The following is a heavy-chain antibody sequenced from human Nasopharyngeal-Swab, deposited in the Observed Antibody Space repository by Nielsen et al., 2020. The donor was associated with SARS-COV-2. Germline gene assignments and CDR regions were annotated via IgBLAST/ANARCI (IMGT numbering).Heavy chain of an antibody. CDR1: GFTFSSYE. J-gene: IGHJ4*02. V-gene: IGHV3-48*03. CDR3: ARASTGSLDY. Sequence: GESLKISCAASGFTFSSYEMNWVRQAPGKGLEWVSYISSSGGMIYNAESMKGRFTISRGNAKNSLYLQMNSLRVEDTALYYCARASTGSLDYWGQGTLVTVSS. D-gene: IGHD1-26*01. CDR2: ISSSGGMI.